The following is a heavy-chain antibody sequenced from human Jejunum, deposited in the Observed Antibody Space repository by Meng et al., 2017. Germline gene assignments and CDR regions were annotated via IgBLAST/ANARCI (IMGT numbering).Heavy chain of an antibody. J-gene: IGHJ4*02. Sequence: SETLSLTCAVSGYSISSGYYWGWIRQPPGKGLEWIGSIYHSGSTYYNPSLKSRVTISVDTSKNQFSLKLNSVTAADTALYSCARVPSASSYFDYWGQGTLVTVSS. D-gene: IGHD6-6*01. V-gene: IGHV4-38-2*01. CDR3: ARVPSASSYFDY. CDR2: IYHSGST. CDR1: GYSISSGYY.